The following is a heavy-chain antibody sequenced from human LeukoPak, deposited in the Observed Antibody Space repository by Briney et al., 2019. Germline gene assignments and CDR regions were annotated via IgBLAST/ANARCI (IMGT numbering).Heavy chain of an antibody. CDR2: IYYSGST. V-gene: IGHV4-59*08. CDR1: GGSISSYY. D-gene: IGHD6-19*01. Sequence: PSETLSLTCTVSGGSISSYYWSWIRQPPGKGLEWIGYIYYSGSTNYNPSLRSRVTISVDTSKNQFSLKLSSVTAADTAVYYCARGGWYGRYFDYWGQGTLVTVSS. CDR3: ARGGWYGRYFDY. J-gene: IGHJ4*02.